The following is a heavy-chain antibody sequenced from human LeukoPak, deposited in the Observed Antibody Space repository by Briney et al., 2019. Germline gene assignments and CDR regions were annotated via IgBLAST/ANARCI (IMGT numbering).Heavy chain of an antibody. Sequence: PSETLSLTCTVSGGSISSGDYYWRWLRQPPGKGLEWIGYIYYSGSTYYNPSLKSRVTISVDTSKNQFSLKLSSVTAADTAVYYCARDGSWFGELFGNWFDPWGQGTLVTVSS. CDR2: IYYSGST. CDR3: ARDGSWFGELFGNWFDP. V-gene: IGHV4-30-4*01. D-gene: IGHD3-10*01. CDR1: GGSISSGDYY. J-gene: IGHJ5*02.